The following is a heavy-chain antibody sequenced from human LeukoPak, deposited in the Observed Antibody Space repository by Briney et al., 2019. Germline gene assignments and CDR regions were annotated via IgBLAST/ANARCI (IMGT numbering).Heavy chain of an antibody. D-gene: IGHD3-10*01. V-gene: IGHV1-69*13. Sequence: ASVKVSCKASGGTFSSYAISWVRQAPGQGLEWMGGIIPIFGTANYAQKFQGRVTITADESTSTAYMELSSLRSEDTAVYYCAREAYGSGNFDYWGQGTLVTVSS. CDR3: AREAYGSGNFDY. J-gene: IGHJ4*02. CDR2: IIPIFGTA. CDR1: GGTFSSYA.